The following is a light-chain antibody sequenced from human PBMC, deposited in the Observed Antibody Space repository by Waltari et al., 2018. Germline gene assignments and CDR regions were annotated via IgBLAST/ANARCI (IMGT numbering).Light chain of an antibody. J-gene: IGKJ2*01. CDR1: QSISSW. Sequence: DIQMTQSPSTLSASVGDRVTITCRASQSISSWLAWYQQKPGKAPKLLIYKASSLESGVRSRFSGSGSGTEFTLTISRLQPDDFATYYCQQYNSYPYTFGQGTKLEIK. CDR3: QQYNSYPYT. CDR2: KAS. V-gene: IGKV1-5*03.